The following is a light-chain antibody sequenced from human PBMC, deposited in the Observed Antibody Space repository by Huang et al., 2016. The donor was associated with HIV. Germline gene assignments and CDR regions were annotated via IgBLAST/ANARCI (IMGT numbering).Light chain of an antibody. CDR1: QGISHY. Sequence: DIQMTQSPSSLSASVGDRVTITCRASQGISHYLAWFQQKPGKAPKPLIYGASSLHRGVPSKFSGSGSGTDFTLIISSLQPEDFATYYCQQYDSYPMTFGQGTRLDIK. V-gene: IGKV1-16*02. CDR3: QQYDSYPMT. CDR2: GAS. J-gene: IGKJ5*01.